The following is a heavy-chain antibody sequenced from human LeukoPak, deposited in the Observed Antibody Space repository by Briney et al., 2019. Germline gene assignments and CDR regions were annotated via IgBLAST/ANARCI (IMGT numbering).Heavy chain of an antibody. D-gene: IGHD3-16*01. V-gene: IGHV6-1*01. CDR3: ARSAVGGHNDF. CDR2: TYFRSKWYY. J-gene: IGHJ4*02. CDR1: GDSVSSNSAA. Sequence: SRTLSLTCAISGDSVSSNSAAWIWLRHSPSRGLEWLARTYFRSKWYYDYAVSVKSRIVISPDTSKNQFSLQLNSVTPDDTAVYFCARSAVGGHNDFWGQGTLVTVSS.